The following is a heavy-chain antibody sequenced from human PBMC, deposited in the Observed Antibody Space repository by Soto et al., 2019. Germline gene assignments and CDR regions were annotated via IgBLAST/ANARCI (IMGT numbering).Heavy chain of an antibody. D-gene: IGHD5-18*01. CDR3: ARVLRGYSYGPSDY. Sequence: GSLRLSCAASGFTCSSYSMTWVRQAPGKGLEWVSSISSSSSYIYYADSVKGRFTISRDNAKNSLYLQMNSLRAEDTAVYYCARVLRGYSYGPSDYWGQGTLVTVSS. V-gene: IGHV3-21*01. CDR1: GFTCSSYS. J-gene: IGHJ4*02. CDR2: ISSSSSYI.